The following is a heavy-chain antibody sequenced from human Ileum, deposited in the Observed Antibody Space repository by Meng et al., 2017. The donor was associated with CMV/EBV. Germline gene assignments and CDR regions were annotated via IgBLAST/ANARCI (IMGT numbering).Heavy chain of an antibody. J-gene: IGHJ5*02. CDR3: TRANSNYAITSTPFDP. CDR2: INVTNGNT. D-gene: IGHD2-15*01. V-gene: IGHV1-3*01. CDR1: YRFNTHE. Sequence: YRFNTHEIHWVRQAPGQSLEWMGSINVTNGNTKYAQRFHDRLTITIDTFASTAYMELTSLISEDTAVYYCTRANSNYAITSTPFDPWGQGTLVTVSS.